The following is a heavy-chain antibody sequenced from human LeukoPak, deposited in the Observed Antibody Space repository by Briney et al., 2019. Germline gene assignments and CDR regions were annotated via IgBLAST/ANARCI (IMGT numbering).Heavy chain of an antibody. D-gene: IGHD1-26*01. CDR1: GFTFDDYA. CDR2: ISWNSGTI. J-gene: IGHJ4*02. Sequence: GGSLRLSCAASGFTFDDYAMHWVRQAPGKGLEWVSGISWNSGTIYYADSVKGRFTISRDNSKNTLYLQMNSLRAEDTAVYYCARPMGATGFDYWGQGTLVTVSS. V-gene: IGHV3-9*01. CDR3: ARPMGATGFDY.